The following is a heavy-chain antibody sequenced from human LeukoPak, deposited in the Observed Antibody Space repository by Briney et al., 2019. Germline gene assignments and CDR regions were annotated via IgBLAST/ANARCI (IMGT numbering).Heavy chain of an antibody. CDR3: VRRGNRWGDY. D-gene: IGHD3-16*01. Sequence: GRSLRLSCAASGFTFSSYAVHWVRQAPGKGLEWVAFISYDGSNKYYADSVKGRFTISRDNSKNTLYLQMNSLRADDTALYYCVRRGNRWGDYWGQGTLVTVSS. J-gene: IGHJ4*02. CDR2: ISYDGSNK. V-gene: IGHV3-30-3*01. CDR1: GFTFSSYA.